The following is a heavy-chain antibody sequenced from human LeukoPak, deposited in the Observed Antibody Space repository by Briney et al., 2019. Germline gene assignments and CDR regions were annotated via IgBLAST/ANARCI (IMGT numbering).Heavy chain of an antibody. D-gene: IGHD3-22*01. Sequence: PSETLSLTCTVSGGSISSGGYYWSWIRQHPGKGLEWIGYIYYSGSTYYNPSLKSRVTISVDTSKNQFSLKLSSVTAADTAVYYCAALTGDSSGYIPSRTDPWGQGTLVTVSS. V-gene: IGHV4-31*03. CDR3: AALTGDSSGYIPSRTDP. J-gene: IGHJ5*02. CDR1: GGSISSGGYY. CDR2: IYYSGST.